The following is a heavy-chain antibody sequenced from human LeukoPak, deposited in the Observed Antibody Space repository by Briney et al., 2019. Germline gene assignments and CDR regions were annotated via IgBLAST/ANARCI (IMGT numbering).Heavy chain of an antibody. CDR1: GVTFSSYA. D-gene: IGHD4-17*01. Sequence: GGSLRLSCAASGVTFSSYALSWVRQAPGKGLEWVSALSGNGAKTYYADSVKGRFTVYRDNSKNTLYLQMNSLSVDDTAIYYCAKDHGDYSFDYWGQGTLVTVSS. CDR2: LSGNGAKT. V-gene: IGHV3-23*01. J-gene: IGHJ4*02. CDR3: AKDHGDYSFDY.